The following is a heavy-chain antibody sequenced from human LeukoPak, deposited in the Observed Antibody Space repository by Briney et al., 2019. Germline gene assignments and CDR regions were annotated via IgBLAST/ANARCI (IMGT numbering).Heavy chain of an antibody. CDR3: ARALGWDGYYYYGMDV. Sequence: PSETLSLTCTVSGGSISSYYWSWIRQPPGKGLEWIGYIYYSGSTNYNPSLKSRVTISVDTSKNQFSLKLSSVTAADTAVYCCARALGWDGYYYYGMDVWGQGTTVTVSS. J-gene: IGHJ6*02. CDR1: GGSISSYY. D-gene: IGHD6-19*01. CDR2: IYYSGST. V-gene: IGHV4-59*01.